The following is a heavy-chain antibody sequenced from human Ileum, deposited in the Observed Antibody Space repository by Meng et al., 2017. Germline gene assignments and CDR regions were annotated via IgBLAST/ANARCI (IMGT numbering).Heavy chain of an antibody. J-gene: IGHJ4*02. V-gene: IGHV4-4*02. Sequence: QVQLQESGPGLVRPSGTRSFTCAVSSGSISSNTYWSWVRQPPGKGLEWIGQISHSGSAYYNPSLKSRVTMSVDKSKSQFSLMLTSVTAADTAIYYCARHGGYSQDFWGQGTLVTVSS. D-gene: IGHD4-23*01. CDR2: ISHSGSA. CDR1: SGSISSNTY. CDR3: ARHGGYSQDF.